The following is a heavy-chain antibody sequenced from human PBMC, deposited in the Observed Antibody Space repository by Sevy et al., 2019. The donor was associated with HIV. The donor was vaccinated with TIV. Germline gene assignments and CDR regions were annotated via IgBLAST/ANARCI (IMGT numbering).Heavy chain of an antibody. D-gene: IGHD3-3*01. CDR2: TYYRSKWYN. Sequence: SQTLSLTCAISGDSVSTNSAVWNWIRQSPSRGLEWLGRTYYRSKWYNDYSVSLKGRLTITPDTSKNQFSLHLKSVTADDTAVYFCARAGATIFGIVTMSFEVWGQGTLVTVSS. CDR3: ARAGATIFGIVTMSFEV. CDR1: GDSVSTNSAV. J-gene: IGHJ4*02. V-gene: IGHV6-1*01.